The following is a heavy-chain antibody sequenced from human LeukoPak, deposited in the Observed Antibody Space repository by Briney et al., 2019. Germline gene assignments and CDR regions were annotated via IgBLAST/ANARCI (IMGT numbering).Heavy chain of an antibody. Sequence: KPSETLYLTCTVSGGSISSDGYYWSWIRQHPEKGLEWIGYNSHSGSTSYNPSLKSRVTISVDTSENQFSLKLSSVTAADSAVYYCARRREVWYHRGAYYYYFMDVWGKGTTVTVSS. V-gene: IGHV4-31*03. CDR1: GGSISSDGYY. J-gene: IGHJ6*03. CDR2: NSHSGST. D-gene: IGHD3-10*01. CDR3: ARRREVWYHRGAYYYYFMDV.